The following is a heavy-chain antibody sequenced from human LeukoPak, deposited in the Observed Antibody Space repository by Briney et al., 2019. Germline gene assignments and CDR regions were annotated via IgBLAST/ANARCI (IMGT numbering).Heavy chain of an antibody. J-gene: IGHJ4*02. CDR1: GFTFSSYG. CDR3: AKDLRVGAPHY. Sequence: PGGSLRLSCAASGFTFSSYGMHWVRQAPGKGLEWVAVISYDGSNKYYADSVKGRFTISRDNSKNTLYLQMNSLRAEDTAVYYCAKDLRVGAPHYWGQGTLVTVSS. D-gene: IGHD1-26*01. V-gene: IGHV3-30*18. CDR2: ISYDGSNK.